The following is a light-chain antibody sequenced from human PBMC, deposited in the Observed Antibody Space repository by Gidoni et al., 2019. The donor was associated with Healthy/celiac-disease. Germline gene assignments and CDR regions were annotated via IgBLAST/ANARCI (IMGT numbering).Light chain of an antibody. Sequence: QSALTQPPSASGPPGQSVTISCTGTSSAVGGYNYVSWYQQHPGKAPKLMIYEVSKRPSGVPDRFSGSKSGNTASLTVSVLQAEDEADYYCSSYAGSNNLVFGGGTKLTVL. V-gene: IGLV2-8*01. CDR1: SSAVGGYNY. CDR3: SSYAGSNNLV. J-gene: IGLJ2*01. CDR2: EVS.